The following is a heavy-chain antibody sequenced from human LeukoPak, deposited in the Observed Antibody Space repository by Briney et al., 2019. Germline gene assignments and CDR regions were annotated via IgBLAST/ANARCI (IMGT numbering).Heavy chain of an antibody. J-gene: IGHJ5*02. CDR3: ARARRGAAANNWFDP. CDR1: GYTSTSYD. D-gene: IGHD6-13*01. CDR2: MNPNSGNT. Sequence: GASVKVSCKASGYTSTSYDINWVRQATGQGLEWMGWMNPNSGNTGYAQKFQGRVTMTRNTSISTAYMELSSLRSEDTAVYYCARARRGAAANNWFDPWGQGTLVTVSS. V-gene: IGHV1-8*01.